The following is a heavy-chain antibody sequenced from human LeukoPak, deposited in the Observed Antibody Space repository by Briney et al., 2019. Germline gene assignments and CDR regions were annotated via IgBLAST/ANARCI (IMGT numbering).Heavy chain of an antibody. D-gene: IGHD2-2*01. J-gene: IGHJ6*02. CDR2: INHSGST. CDR1: GGSFSGYY. Sequence: SEALSDTCVDHGGSFSGYYRSWIRQPLRKGLEWSGEINHSGSTNYNPSLKSRVTISVDTSKNQFSLKLSSVTAADTAVYYCASNVVPAAIPAYGMDVWGQGTTVTVSS. CDR3: ASNVVPAAIPAYGMDV. V-gene: IGHV4-34*01.